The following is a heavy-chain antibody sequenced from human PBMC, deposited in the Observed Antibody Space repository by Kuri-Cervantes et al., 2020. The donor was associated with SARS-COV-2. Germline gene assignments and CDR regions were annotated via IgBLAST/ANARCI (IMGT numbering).Heavy chain of an antibody. CDR1: GFTFSSYA. CDR3: ARGLDFWSGYYGMDV. D-gene: IGHD3-3*01. CDR2: ISYDGSNK. Sequence: GESLKISCAASGFTFSSYAMRWVRQAPGKGLEWVAVISYDGSNKYYADSVKGRFTISRDNSKNTLYLQMNSLRAEDTAVYYCARGLDFWSGYYGMDVWGQGTTVTVSS. J-gene: IGHJ6*02. V-gene: IGHV3-30-3*01.